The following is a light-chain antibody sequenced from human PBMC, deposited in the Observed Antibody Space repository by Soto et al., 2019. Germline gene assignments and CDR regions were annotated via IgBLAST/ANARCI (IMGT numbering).Light chain of an antibody. CDR2: AAS. Sequence: DIQMTQSPSSLSASVGDRVTITCRASQSISTYLSWYRQKPGKAPQLLIYAASSLQSGVPSRFGGSGSGTDFTLTISSLQPEDFASYYCQQTFSTLFTFGPGTKVDIK. J-gene: IGKJ3*01. V-gene: IGKV1-39*01. CDR1: QSISTY. CDR3: QQTFSTLFT.